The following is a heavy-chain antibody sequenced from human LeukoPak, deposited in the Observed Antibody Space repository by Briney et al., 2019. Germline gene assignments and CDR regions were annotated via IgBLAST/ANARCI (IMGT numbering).Heavy chain of an antibody. D-gene: IGHD3-3*01. CDR2: IRYDGSNK. V-gene: IGHV3-30*02. J-gene: IGHJ5*02. CDR3: ARDEYYDFWSGYPVAYNWFDP. Sequence: GGSLRLSCAASGFTFSSYGMHWVRQAPGKGLEWVAFIRYDGSNKYYADSVKGRFTISRDNSKNTLYLQMNSLRAEDTAVYYCARDEYYDFWSGYPVAYNWFDPWGQGTLVTVSS. CDR1: GFTFSSYG.